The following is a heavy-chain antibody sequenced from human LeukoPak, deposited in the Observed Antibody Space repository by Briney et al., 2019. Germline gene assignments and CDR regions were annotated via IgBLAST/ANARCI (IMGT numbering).Heavy chain of an antibody. D-gene: IGHD2-15*01. Sequence: SETLSLTCAVYGGSFSGYYWSWIRQPPGKGLEWIGEINHSGSTNYNPSLKSRVTISVDTSKNQFSLKLSSVTAADTAVYYCARHDGIWSYYFDYWGQGTLVTVSS. J-gene: IGHJ4*02. CDR2: INHSGST. V-gene: IGHV4-34*01. CDR3: ARHDGIWSYYFDY. CDR1: GGSFSGYY.